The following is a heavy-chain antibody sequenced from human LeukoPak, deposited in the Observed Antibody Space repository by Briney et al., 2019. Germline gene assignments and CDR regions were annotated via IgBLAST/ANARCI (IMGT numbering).Heavy chain of an antibody. Sequence: GGSLRLSCAASGFTFSSYWMSWVRQAPGKGLEWVANIKQDGSEKYYVDSVKGRFTISRDNAKNSLYLQMNSLKTEDTAVYYCTTDPSTLLIYYYDSSGYIPDAFDIWGQGTMVTVSS. V-gene: IGHV3-7*03. CDR1: GFTFSSYW. J-gene: IGHJ3*02. CDR2: IKQDGSEK. CDR3: TTDPSTLLIYYYDSSGYIPDAFDI. D-gene: IGHD3-22*01.